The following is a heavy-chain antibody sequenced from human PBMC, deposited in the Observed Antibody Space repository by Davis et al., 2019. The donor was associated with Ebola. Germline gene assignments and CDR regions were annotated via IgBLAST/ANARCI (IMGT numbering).Heavy chain of an antibody. CDR1: GGSVKSHY. V-gene: IGHV4-59*02. CDR2: FFYSGNT. CDR3: AVLAGY. D-gene: IGHD2/OR15-2a*01. J-gene: IGHJ4*02. Sequence: MPSETLSLTCSVSGGSVKSHYWIWIRQPPGKGLEWIGYFFYSGNTNYNPSLMSRATISLDTSSNQFSLKLKSVTTADTAVYSCAVLAGYWGQGTLVTVSS.